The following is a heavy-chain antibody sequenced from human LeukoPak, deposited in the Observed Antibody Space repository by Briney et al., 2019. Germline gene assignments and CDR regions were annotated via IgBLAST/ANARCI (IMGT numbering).Heavy chain of an antibody. CDR2: MNPNSGNT. D-gene: IGHD2-15*01. V-gene: IGHV1-8*01. CDR1: GYTFTSYD. J-gene: IGHJ4*02. Sequence: GASVKVSCKASGYTFTSYDINWVRQATGQGLEWMGWMNPNSGNTGYAQKFQGRVTMTRNTSISTAYMELSSLRSEDTAVYYCARDRRSYCSGSSCDSGADYWGQGTLVTVSS. CDR3: ARDRRSYCSGSSCDSGADY.